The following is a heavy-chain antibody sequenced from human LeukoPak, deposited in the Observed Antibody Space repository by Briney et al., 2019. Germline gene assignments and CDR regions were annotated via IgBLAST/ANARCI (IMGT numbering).Heavy chain of an antibody. CDR1: GYTFTNYT. J-gene: IGHJ4*02. D-gene: IGHD3-9*01. Sequence: ASGKISCKASGYTFTNYTINWVRQAPGQGLEYMGWINTNTGNPTYAQGFTGRFVFSLDTSVTTTYLQINSLKAADTAVYYCTRGNDTTGYFTYWGQGTLVTVSS. CDR2: INTNTGNP. CDR3: TRGNDTTGYFTY. V-gene: IGHV7-4-1*02.